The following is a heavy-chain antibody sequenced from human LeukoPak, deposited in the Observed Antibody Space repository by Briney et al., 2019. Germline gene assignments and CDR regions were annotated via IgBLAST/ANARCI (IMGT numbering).Heavy chain of an antibody. CDR3: ARPQVIAVAGTSAFDI. CDR2: INPNSGNT. J-gene: IGHJ3*02. CDR1: GYTFTGYY. D-gene: IGHD6-19*01. Sequence: ASVKVSCKASGYTFTGYYMHWVRQAPGQGLEWMGWINPNSGNTGYAQKFQGRVTITRNTSISTAYMELSSLRSEDTAVYYCARPQVIAVAGTSAFDIWGQGTMVTVSP. V-gene: IGHV1-8*03.